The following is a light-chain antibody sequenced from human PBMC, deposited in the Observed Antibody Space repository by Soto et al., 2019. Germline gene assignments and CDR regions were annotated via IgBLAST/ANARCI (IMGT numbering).Light chain of an antibody. Sequence: EIVLTQSPGTLSLSPGERATLSCRASQNVSSSYLAWYQQKPSQAPRLLIYGASSRATGIPDRFSGSGSGTDFTLTISRLEPEDFAVYYCQQYGSSPGTFGQGTKVDIK. CDR1: QNVSSSY. CDR3: QQYGSSPGT. CDR2: GAS. V-gene: IGKV3-20*01. J-gene: IGKJ1*01.